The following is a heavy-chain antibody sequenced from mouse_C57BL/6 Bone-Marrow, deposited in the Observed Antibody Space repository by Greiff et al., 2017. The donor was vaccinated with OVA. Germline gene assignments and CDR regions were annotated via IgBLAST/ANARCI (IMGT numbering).Heavy chain of an antibody. V-gene: IGHV5-17*01. J-gene: IGHJ4*01. CDR3: ASTTVVARDYAMDY. CDR1: GFTFSDYG. Sequence: EVKLQESGGGLVKPGGSLKLSCAASGFTFSDYGMHWVRQAPEKGLEWVAYISSGSSTIYYADTVKGRFTISRDNAKNTLFLQMTSLRSEDTAMYYCASTTVVARDYAMDYWGQGTSVTVSS. D-gene: IGHD1-1*01. CDR2: ISSGSSTI.